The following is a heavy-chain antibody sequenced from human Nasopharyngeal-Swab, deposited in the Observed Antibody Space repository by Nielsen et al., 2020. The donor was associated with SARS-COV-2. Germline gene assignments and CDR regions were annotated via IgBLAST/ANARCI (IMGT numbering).Heavy chain of an antibody. CDR1: GFSFDDYA. D-gene: IGHD5-18*01. V-gene: IGHV3-9*01. CDR2: ISWNSGNK. CDR3: AKDTETGEGIYLWEGGMDV. Sequence: SLKISCAASGFSFDDYAMHWVRQPPGKGLEWVSRISWNSGNKHYADSVKSRFTISRDNAKNSLYLQMNSLRTEDTALYYCAKDTETGEGIYLWEGGMDVWGQGTTVTVSS. J-gene: IGHJ6*02.